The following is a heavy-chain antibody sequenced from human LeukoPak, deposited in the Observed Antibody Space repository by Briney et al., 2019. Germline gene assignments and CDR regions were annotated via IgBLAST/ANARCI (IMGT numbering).Heavy chain of an antibody. CDR1: GFTFSSYW. CDR3: AREADSSGYYFPYYFDY. D-gene: IGHD3-22*01. Sequence: GGSLRLSCAASGFTFSSYWMSWVRQAPGKGLEWVANIKQDGSEKYYVDSMKGRFTISRDNAKNSLYLQMNSLRAEDTAVYYCAREADSSGYYFPYYFDYWGQGTLVTVSS. CDR2: IKQDGSEK. J-gene: IGHJ4*02. V-gene: IGHV3-7*01.